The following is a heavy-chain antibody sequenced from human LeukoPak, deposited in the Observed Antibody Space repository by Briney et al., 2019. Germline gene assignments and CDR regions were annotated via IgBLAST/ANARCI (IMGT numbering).Heavy chain of an antibody. CDR1: GGSISSSNW. CDR3: ARLRSLGAKMGSFDY. V-gene: IGHV4-4*02. D-gene: IGHD1-26*01. CDR2: IYHSGST. J-gene: IGHJ4*02. Sequence: PSGTLSLTCAVSGGSISSSNWWSWVRQPPGKGLEWIGEIYHSGSTNYNPSLKSRVTISVDKSRSQFSLKLSSVTAADTAVYYCARLRSLGAKMGSFDYWGQGTLVTVSS.